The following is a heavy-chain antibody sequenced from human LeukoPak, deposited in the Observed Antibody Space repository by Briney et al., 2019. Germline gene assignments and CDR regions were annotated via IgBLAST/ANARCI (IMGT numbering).Heavy chain of an antibody. V-gene: IGHV3-7*01. Sequence: GGYLRLSCAASGLTFSYYWMSWVRQAPGKGLEWVANINQDGSEKYYVDSVKGRFTISRDNAKNSLYLLMNSLRAEDAAVYYCATYYYDNTGLIWGQGTLVTVSS. CDR1: GLTFSYYW. CDR2: INQDGSEK. D-gene: IGHD3-22*01. J-gene: IGHJ4*02. CDR3: ATYYYDNTGLI.